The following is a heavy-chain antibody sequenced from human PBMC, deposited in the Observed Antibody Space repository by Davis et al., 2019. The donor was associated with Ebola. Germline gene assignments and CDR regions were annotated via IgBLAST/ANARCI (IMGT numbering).Heavy chain of an antibody. D-gene: IGHD2-15*01. CDR3: ARAGRGYCSGGSCHKKRTFWFDP. Sequence: SETLSLTCTVSGGSISSYYWSWIRQPPGKGLEWIGYIYYSGSTNYNPSLKSRVTISVDTSKNQFSLKLSSVTAADTAVYYCARAGRGYCSGGSCHKKRTFWFDPWGQGTLVTVSS. CDR1: GGSISSYY. J-gene: IGHJ5*02. V-gene: IGHV4-59*12. CDR2: IYYSGST.